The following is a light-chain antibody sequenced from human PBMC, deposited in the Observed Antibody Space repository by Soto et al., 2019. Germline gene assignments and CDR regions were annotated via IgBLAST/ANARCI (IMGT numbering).Light chain of an antibody. J-gene: IGLJ1*01. Sequence: QSVLTHPPSASGTPGQRVTISCSGSSSNIGSNYVYWYQQLPGTAPKLLIYRNNQRPSGVPDRFSGSKSGTSASLAISGLRSEDEADYYCAARDDSLSGYVFGTGTKVTVL. CDR2: RNN. V-gene: IGLV1-47*01. CDR3: AARDDSLSGYV. CDR1: SSNIGSNY.